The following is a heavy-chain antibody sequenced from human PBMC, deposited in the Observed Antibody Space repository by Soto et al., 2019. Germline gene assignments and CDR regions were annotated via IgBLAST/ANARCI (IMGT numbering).Heavy chain of an antibody. Sequence: ESAPTLVNPTQTLTLTCTFSGFALTTRGKCVSWIRQPPGKALEWLARIDRHDDTFYSTSLKTRLSISKATSKTQVVITLTNVDPVDTGTYYCARIHPAYNAYPTVFEIWGQGTKVTVS. CDR1: GFALTTRGKC. J-gene: IGHJ3*02. D-gene: IGHD1-1*01. CDR3: ARIHPAYNAYPTVFEI. CDR2: IDRHDDT. V-gene: IGHV2-70*17.